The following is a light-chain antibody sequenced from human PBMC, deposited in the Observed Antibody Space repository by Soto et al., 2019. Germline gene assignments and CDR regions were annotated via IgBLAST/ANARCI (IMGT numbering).Light chain of an antibody. Sequence: IVLTQSPGTLSLSPGERATLSCRASQSVSSNYLAWYQQKLGQAPRLLIYGASSRATGIPDRFSGNGSGTDFTLTISGLEPEDFAVYYCQQYGSSPQTFGQGTRLEIK. J-gene: IGKJ5*01. CDR3: QQYGSSPQT. CDR2: GAS. V-gene: IGKV3-20*01. CDR1: QSVSSNY.